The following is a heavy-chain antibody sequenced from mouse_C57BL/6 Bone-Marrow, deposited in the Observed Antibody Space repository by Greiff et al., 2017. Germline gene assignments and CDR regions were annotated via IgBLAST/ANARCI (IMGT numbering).Heavy chain of an antibody. D-gene: IGHD2-1*01. CDR2: IWRGGSP. V-gene: IGHV2-2*01. CDR3: ARKGGGNPFAY. CDR1: GFSLTSYC. J-gene: IGHJ3*01. Sequence: QVQLKESGPGLVQPSQSLSITCTVSGFSLTSYCVHWVRQSPGTGLEWLGVIWRGGSPDYNAAFISRLSIRKDTSKSHVFFKMNSLQADDTAIYYCARKGGGNPFAYWGQGTLVNVSA.